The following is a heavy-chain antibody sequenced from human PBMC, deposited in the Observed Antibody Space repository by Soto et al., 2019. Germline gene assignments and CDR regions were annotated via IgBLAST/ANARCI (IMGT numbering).Heavy chain of an antibody. V-gene: IGHV3-23*01. Sequence: GGSLRLSCAASGLIFSDYAMSWVRQAPGKGLECVACISGSGGDTFYADSVKGRFTISRDNAKNSLYLQMNSLRDEDTAVYYCARNGAVAGTGYWGQGTLVTVS. CDR1: GLIFSDYA. D-gene: IGHD6-19*01. J-gene: IGHJ4*02. CDR3: ARNGAVAGTGY. CDR2: ISGSGGDT.